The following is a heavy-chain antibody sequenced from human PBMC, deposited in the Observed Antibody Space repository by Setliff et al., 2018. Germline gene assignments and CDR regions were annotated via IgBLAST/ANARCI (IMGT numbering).Heavy chain of an antibody. D-gene: IGHD1-26*01. Sequence: PGESLKISCKGSGYTFTNYWIAWVRQMPGKGLEYMGIIYPADSDTTYSPSFQGQVTFSSDKSINTAYLHLSSLKASDTAMYYCAREHVSGHSEYWGQGTLVTVSS. CDR3: AREHVSGHSEY. CDR1: GYTFTNYW. J-gene: IGHJ4*02. V-gene: IGHV5-51*01. CDR2: IYPADSDT.